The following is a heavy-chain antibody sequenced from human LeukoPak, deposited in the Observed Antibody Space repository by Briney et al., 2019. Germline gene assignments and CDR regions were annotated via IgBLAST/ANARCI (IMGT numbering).Heavy chain of an antibody. D-gene: IGHD6-6*01. CDR3: AKDRGIAARLGDYYFDY. V-gene: IGHV3-30*02. CDR1: GFTFSSYG. Sequence: GGSLRLSCAAPGFTFSSYGMHWVRQAPGKGLEWVAFIRYDGSNKYYADSVKGRFTISRDNSKNTLYLQMNSLRAEDTAVYYCAKDRGIAARLGDYYFDYWGQGTLVTVSS. CDR2: IRYDGSNK. J-gene: IGHJ4*02.